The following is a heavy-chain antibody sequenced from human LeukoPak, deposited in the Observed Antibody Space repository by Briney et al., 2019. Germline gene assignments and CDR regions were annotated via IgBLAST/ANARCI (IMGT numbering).Heavy chain of an antibody. CDR2: IWYDGSNK. Sequence: GGSLRLSCAASGFTFSSYGMHWVRQAPGKGLEWVAVIWYDGSNKYYADSVKGRFTISRDNSKNTLYLQMNSLRAEDTAVYYCARGPPRNHYDSSGYYGYFDYWGQGTLVTVSS. J-gene: IGHJ4*02. V-gene: IGHV3-33*01. D-gene: IGHD3-22*01. CDR1: GFTFSSYG. CDR3: ARGPPRNHYDSSGYYGYFDY.